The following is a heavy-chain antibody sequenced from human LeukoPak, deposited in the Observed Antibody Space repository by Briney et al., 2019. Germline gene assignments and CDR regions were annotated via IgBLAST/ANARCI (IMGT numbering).Heavy chain of an antibody. CDR1: GASISGWY. Sequence: PSETLTLTCTVSGASISGWYWSWIRQPPGKGLEWIGYVYGSGYNNYNPSLKSRLTMSIDTSKNHFSLKLTSVTAADTARYYCARETSLAGFASGLGFNYWAQGILVTVST. CDR3: ARETSLAGFASGLGFNY. V-gene: IGHV4-59*01. CDR2: VYGSGYN. D-gene: IGHD6-19*01. J-gene: IGHJ4*02.